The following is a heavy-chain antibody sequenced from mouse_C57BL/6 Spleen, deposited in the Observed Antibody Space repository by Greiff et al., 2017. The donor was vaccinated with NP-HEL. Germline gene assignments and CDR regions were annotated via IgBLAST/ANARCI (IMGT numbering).Heavy chain of an antibody. CDR1: GYAFSSSW. CDR3: ARIHYYSSTYYAMDY. CDR2: IYPGDGDT. J-gene: IGHJ4*01. V-gene: IGHV1-82*01. D-gene: IGHD1-1*01. Sequence: VQLQQSGPELVKPGASVKISCKASGYAFSSSWLNWVKQRPGKGLEWIGRIYPGDGDTNYNGKFKGKATLTADKSSSTAYMQLSSLTSEDSAVYFCARIHYYSSTYYAMDYWGQGTSVTVSS.